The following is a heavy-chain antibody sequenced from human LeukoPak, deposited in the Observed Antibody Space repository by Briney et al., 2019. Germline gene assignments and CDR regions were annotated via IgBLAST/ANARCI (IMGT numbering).Heavy chain of an antibody. CDR2: IKQDGSEK. J-gene: IGHJ3*01. D-gene: IGHD7-27*01. CDR3: ATGES. V-gene: IGHV3-7*03. CDR1: GFIFSSYW. Sequence: PGGSLRLSCAASGFIFSSYWMSWVRQAPGKGLEWVANIKQDGSEKYYVDSVKGRFTISRDNAKNSLYLQMNSLRAEDTAVYYCATGESWGQGTMVTVSS.